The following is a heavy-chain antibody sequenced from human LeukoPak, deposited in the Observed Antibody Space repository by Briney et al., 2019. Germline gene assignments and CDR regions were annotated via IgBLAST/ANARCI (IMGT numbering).Heavy chain of an antibody. D-gene: IGHD6-13*01. Sequence: GGSLRLSCAASGFTFDDYAMHWVRQAPGXXXEWVSGISWNSGSIGYADSVKGRFTISRDNAKNSLYLQMNSLRAEDTALYYCAKDSSSWYYFDYWGQGTLVTVSS. CDR3: AKDSSSWYYFDY. CDR1: GFTFDDYA. V-gene: IGHV3-9*01. CDR2: ISWNSGSI. J-gene: IGHJ4*02.